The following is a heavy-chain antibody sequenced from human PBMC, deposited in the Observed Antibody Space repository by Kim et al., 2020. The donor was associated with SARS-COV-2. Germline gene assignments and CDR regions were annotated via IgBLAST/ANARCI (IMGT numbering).Heavy chain of an antibody. J-gene: IGHJ5*02. Sequence: GGSLRLSCAASGFTFSSYWMHWVRQAPGKGLVWVSRINSDGSSTSYADSVKGRFTISRDNAKNTLYLQMNSLRAEDTAVYYCARVATDFDWLSHWGQGTLVTVSS. V-gene: IGHV3-74*01. D-gene: IGHD3-3*01. CDR2: INSDGSST. CDR3: ARVATDFDWLSH. CDR1: GFTFSSYW.